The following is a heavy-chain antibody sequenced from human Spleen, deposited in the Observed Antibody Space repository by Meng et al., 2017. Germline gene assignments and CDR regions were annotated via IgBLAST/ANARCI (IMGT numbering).Heavy chain of an antibody. Sequence: GESLKISCAASGFTFTTYSMNWVRQAPGKGLEWVGRIKSKTDGGTTDYAAPVKGRFTISRDDSKNTLYLQMNSLKTEDTAVYYCTTEGLGYCSGGSCFTTDYWGQGTLVTVSS. J-gene: IGHJ4*02. CDR1: GFTFTTYS. V-gene: IGHV3-15*01. CDR2: IKSKTDGGTT. CDR3: TTEGLGYCSGGSCFTTDY. D-gene: IGHD2-15*01.